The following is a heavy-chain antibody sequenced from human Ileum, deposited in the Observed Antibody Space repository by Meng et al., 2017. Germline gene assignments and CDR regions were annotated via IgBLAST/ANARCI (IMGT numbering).Heavy chain of an antibody. Sequence: QVQLQESGPGLVKPSETLSLTCSVSDDSISSFSWSWIRQPPKKGMEWLGYISHSGITDYNPSIKSRVTISVDPSKNQVSLKLNAVTAADTAVYHCARHIGRRSPFQHWGQGTLVTVSS. CDR1: DDSISSFS. V-gene: IGHV4-59*08. CDR2: ISHSGIT. CDR3: ARHIGRRSPFQH. D-gene: IGHD1-26*01. J-gene: IGHJ1*01.